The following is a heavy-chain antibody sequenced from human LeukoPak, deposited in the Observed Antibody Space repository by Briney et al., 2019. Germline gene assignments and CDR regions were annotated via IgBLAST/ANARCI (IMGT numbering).Heavy chain of an antibody. CDR2: ICGSVGST. D-gene: IGHD3-10*01. J-gene: IGHJ4*02. Sequence: RGSLRLSCAAPVFSFSGYVMCCGRQAPRKGLGWVSAICGSVGSTYYADSVKGGFTISRDNSTNTLYLQMNSLRAEDTAVYYCAKVPTVPSYYFDYWGQGALVTVSS. CDR3: AKVPTVPSYYFDY. CDR1: VFSFSGYV. V-gene: IGHV3-23*01.